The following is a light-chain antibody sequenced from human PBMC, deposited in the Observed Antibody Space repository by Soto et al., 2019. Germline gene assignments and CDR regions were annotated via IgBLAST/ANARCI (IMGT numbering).Light chain of an antibody. CDR1: SSDVGGYHY. CDR3: SSYPTSSTYV. Sequence: QSVLTQPASVSGSPGQSITISCTGTSSDVGGYHYVSWYQQYPGKAPKVMIYDVSNRPSGVSNRFSGSKSGNTASLTISGLQAEDEADYYCSSYPTSSTYVFGTGIKLTVL. CDR2: DVS. V-gene: IGLV2-14*01. J-gene: IGLJ1*01.